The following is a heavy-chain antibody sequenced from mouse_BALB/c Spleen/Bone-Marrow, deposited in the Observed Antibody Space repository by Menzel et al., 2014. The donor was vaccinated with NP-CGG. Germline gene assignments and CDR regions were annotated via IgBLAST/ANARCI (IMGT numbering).Heavy chain of an antibody. J-gene: IGHJ3*01. Sequence: EVHLVESGGNLVQPGGSLKLSCAASGFTFSSYTMSWVRQTPEKRLEWVAYISNGGGSTYYPDTAKGRFTISRDNATNTLYLQMSSLKSEDTAMYYCARQSYEGFAYWGQGTLVTVSA. CDR1: GFTFSSYT. CDR2: ISNGGGST. D-gene: IGHD2-3*01. CDR3: ARQSYEGFAY. V-gene: IGHV5-12-2*01.